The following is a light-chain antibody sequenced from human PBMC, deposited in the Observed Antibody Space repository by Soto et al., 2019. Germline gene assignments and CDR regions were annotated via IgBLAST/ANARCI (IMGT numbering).Light chain of an antibody. CDR2: GAS. CDR1: QSVTSSY. J-gene: IGKJ1*01. V-gene: IGKV3-20*01. Sequence: EIVLTHSPCTLSLSPVERATLSCSASQSVTSSYLAWYQQKPGQAPRLLIYGASSRATGIPDRFSGSGSGTDFTLTISDVQPEDFALYYCHQRQSWPRTFGQGTKVDIK. CDR3: HQRQSWPRT.